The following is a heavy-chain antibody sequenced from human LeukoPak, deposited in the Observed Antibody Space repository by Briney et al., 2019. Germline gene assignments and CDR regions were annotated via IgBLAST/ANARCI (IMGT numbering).Heavy chain of an antibody. CDR3: AKGRGYCTGGSCYSDY. D-gene: IGHD2-15*01. CDR1: GFTFSNYA. V-gene: IGHV3-23*01. J-gene: IGHJ4*02. CDR2: ISGSDGST. Sequence: GGSLRLSCTASGFTFSNYAMSGVRQAPGKGLEWVSTISGSDGSTYYADSVKGRLTISRDNSKNTLYLQMNSLRVEDTAIYYCAKGRGYCTGGSCYSDYWGQGTLVTVSS.